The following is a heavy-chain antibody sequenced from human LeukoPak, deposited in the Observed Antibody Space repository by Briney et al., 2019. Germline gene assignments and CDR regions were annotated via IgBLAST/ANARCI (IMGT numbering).Heavy chain of an antibody. D-gene: IGHD3-16*01. Sequence: GGSLRLSCAASGFTFSTCAMSWVRQAPGKGLERVSAISGSGGSIYYADSVKGRFTISRDNSQNTLYLQMNSLKSEDTATYYCTTRACHAGGCSSSFYYYYGLHFWGQGTTVSVSS. CDR2: ISGSGGSI. CDR3: TTRACHAGGCSSSFYYYYGLHF. V-gene: IGHV3-23*01. CDR1: GFTFSTCA. J-gene: IGHJ6*02.